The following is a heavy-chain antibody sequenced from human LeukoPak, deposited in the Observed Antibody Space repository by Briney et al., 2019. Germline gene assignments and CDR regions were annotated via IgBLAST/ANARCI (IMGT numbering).Heavy chain of an antibody. J-gene: IGHJ4*02. D-gene: IGHD6-19*01. CDR3: ARLKYSSGWKY. V-gene: IGHV4-39*01. Sequence: PSETLSLTCTVSGGSISSSSYYWGWIRQPPGEGLEWIGSIYYSGSTYYTPSLKSRVTISVDTSKNQFSLKLSSVTAADTAVYYCARLKYSSGWKYWGQGTLVTVSS. CDR1: GGSISSSSYY. CDR2: IYYSGST.